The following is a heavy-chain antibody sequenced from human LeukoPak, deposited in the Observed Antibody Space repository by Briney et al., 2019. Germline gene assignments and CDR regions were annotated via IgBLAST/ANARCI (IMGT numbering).Heavy chain of an antibody. D-gene: IGHD2-2*01. CDR3: ATGAYCSSTSCYSWFDP. CDR1: GYTLTELS. CDR2: FDPEDGET. V-gene: IGHV1-24*01. Sequence: ASVTVACKVSGYTLTELSMQWVRQASGKGLEWVGGFDPEDGETIYAQKFQGRVTMTEDTSTDTAYMELSSLRSEDTAVYYCATGAYCSSTSCYSWFDPWGQGTLVTVSS. J-gene: IGHJ5*02.